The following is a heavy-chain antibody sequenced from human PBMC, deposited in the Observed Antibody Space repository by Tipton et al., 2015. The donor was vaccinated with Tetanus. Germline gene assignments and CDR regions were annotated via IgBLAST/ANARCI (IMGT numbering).Heavy chain of an antibody. CDR2: IYYSGST. D-gene: IGHD6-6*01. J-gene: IGHJ5*02. Sequence: GLVKPSQTLSLTCTVSGGSISSGGYFWNWIRQRPGKGPEWIGYIYYSGSTYSNPSLKSRVSMSVDTSKNQLFLNLTSLTAADTAVYYCARDQGGGRVVRLNWFDPWGQGTLVTVSS. CDR1: GGSISSGGYF. CDR3: ARDQGGGRVVRLNWFDP. V-gene: IGHV4-31*03.